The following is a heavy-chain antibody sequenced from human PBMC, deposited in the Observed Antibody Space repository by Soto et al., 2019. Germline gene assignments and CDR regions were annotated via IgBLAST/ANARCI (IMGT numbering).Heavy chain of an antibody. CDR3: ARGRYYDYSGYFH. Sequence: PSETLSLTCAAYGGSFSGYCWSWIRQTPGERLEWVGDICHGGGANYNPSLKSRVSFSMDPSKNQFSLKLSSVIAVYTAVYYCARGRYYDYSGYFHWGQGTLVTVSS. J-gene: IGHJ4*02. CDR1: GGSFSGYC. D-gene: IGHD3-22*01. V-gene: IGHV4-34*01. CDR2: ICHGGGA.